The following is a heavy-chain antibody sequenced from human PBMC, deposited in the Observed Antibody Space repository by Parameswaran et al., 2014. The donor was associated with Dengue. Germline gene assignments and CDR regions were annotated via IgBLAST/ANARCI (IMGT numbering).Heavy chain of an antibody. D-gene: IGHD1-7*01. Sequence: WVRQAPGQGLEWMGWISAYNGNTNYAQKLQGRVTMTTDTSTSTAYMELRSLRSDDTAVYYCARDPLNWNYQTFDYWGQGTLVTVSS. CDR2: ISAYNGNT. J-gene: IGHJ4*02. CDR3: ARDPLNWNYQTFDY. V-gene: IGHV1-18*01.